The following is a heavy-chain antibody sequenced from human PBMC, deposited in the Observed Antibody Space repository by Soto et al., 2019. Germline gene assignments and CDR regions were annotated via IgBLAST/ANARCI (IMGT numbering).Heavy chain of an antibody. D-gene: IGHD6-19*01. CDR3: AKDSVKGSGWFGHFDY. J-gene: IGHJ4*02. CDR2: ISYDGSNK. CDR1: GFIFTDYG. V-gene: IGHV3-30*18. Sequence: QVQLVDSGGGVVQPGRSLRLSCAASGFIFTDYGMHWVRQAPGKGPEWVSFISYDGSNKYYADSVKGRFTISRDNSKNTLYLQMNSLRAEDTAVYYCAKDSVKGSGWFGHFDYWGQGTLVTVSS.